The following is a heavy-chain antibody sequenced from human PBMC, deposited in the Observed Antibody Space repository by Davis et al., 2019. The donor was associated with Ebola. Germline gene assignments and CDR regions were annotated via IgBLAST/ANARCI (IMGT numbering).Heavy chain of an antibody. Sequence: MPSETLSLTCTVSGGSINSGGYFWSWIRQPPGKGLEWIGEINHSGSTNYNPSLKSRVTISVDTSKNQFSLKLSSVTAADTAVYYCASRYSSGWNRNFDYWGQGTLVTVSS. J-gene: IGHJ4*02. V-gene: IGHV4-34*01. CDR2: INHSGST. CDR3: ASRYSSGWNRNFDY. D-gene: IGHD6-19*01. CDR1: GGSINSGGYF.